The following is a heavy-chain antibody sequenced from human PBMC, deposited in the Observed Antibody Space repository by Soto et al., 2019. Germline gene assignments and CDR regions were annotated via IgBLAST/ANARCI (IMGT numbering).Heavy chain of an antibody. CDR1: GLTFTDYW. CDR3: ASDRFRGTYYLRGVTYFFEE. D-gene: IGHD1-26*01. V-gene: IGHV3-7*03. CDR2: IKQDESEK. J-gene: IGHJ4*02. Sequence: GGSLRLSCVTYGLTFTDYWMSWVRQAPGKGLEWVAKIKQDESEKNYLDSVKGRFTISRDNAKNSLYLQMNSLRAEDTAVYYCASDRFRGTYYLRGVTYFFEEWGQGAPVTVSS.